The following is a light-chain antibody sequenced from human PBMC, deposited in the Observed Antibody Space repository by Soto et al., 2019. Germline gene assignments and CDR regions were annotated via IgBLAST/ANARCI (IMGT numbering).Light chain of an antibody. Sequence: QSALTQPPSASGSPGQSVTISCTGTSSDVGGYKYVSWYQQHPGKAPKLMIFEVNKRPSGVPDRFSGSKSGNTASLTVSGLQAEDEADYYCSSYAGINNLGVFGPGTKLTV. CDR2: EVN. CDR1: SSDVGGYKY. V-gene: IGLV2-8*01. CDR3: SSYAGINNLGV. J-gene: IGLJ1*01.